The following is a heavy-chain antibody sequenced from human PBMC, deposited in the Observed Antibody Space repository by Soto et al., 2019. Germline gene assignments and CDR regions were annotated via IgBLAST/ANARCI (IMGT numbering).Heavy chain of an antibody. J-gene: IGHJ1*01. D-gene: IGHD6-19*01. CDR1: GFTFSSYS. V-gene: IGHV3-48*01. CDR3: ASTLGSGWLLYAEYFQH. CDR2: ISSSSSTI. Sequence: GGSLRLSCAASGFTFSSYSMDWVRQAPGKGLEWVSYISSSSSTIYYADSVKGRFTISRDNAKNSLYLQMNSLRAEDTAVYYCASTLGSGWLLYAEYFQHWGQGTLVTVSS.